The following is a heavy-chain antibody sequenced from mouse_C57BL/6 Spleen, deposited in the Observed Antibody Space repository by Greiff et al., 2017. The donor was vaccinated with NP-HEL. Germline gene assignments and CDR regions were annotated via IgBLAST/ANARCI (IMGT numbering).Heavy chain of an antibody. Sequence: EVKLVESGEGLVKPGGSLKLSCAASGFTFSSYAMSWVRQTPEKRLEWVAYISSGGDYIYYADTAKGRFTISRDNARNTLYLQMSSLKSEDTAMYYCTRDDYSNPLNYWGQGTTLTVSS. CDR2: ISSGGDYI. V-gene: IGHV5-9-1*02. J-gene: IGHJ2*01. CDR1: GFTFSSYA. D-gene: IGHD2-5*01. CDR3: TRDDYSNPLNY.